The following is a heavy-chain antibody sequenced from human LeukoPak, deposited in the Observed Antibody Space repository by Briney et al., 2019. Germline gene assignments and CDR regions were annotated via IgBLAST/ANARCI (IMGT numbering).Heavy chain of an antibody. V-gene: IGHV3-74*01. CDR2: INSDGSST. CDR3: AKHRPISSSRGYYFDY. CDR1: GFTFSSYW. Sequence: GGSLRLSCAASGFTFSSYWTHWVRQAPGEGLVWVSRINSDGSSTSYADSVKGRFTISRDNSKNTLYLQMNSLRAEDTAVYYCAKHRPISSSRGYYFDYWGQGTLVTVSS. D-gene: IGHD6-13*01. J-gene: IGHJ4*02.